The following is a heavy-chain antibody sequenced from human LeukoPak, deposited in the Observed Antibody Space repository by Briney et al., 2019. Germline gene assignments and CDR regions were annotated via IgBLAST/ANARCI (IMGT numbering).Heavy chain of an antibody. CDR1: GGSLSSYY. CDR3: ARDVYCGGDCSYFDS. J-gene: IGHJ4*02. Sequence: SETLSLTCTVSGGSLSSYYWSWTRQPPGKGLEWIGYIYSSGSTNYNPSLRSRVTLSLDTSRNQFSLKLTSVTAADTAVYYCARDVYCGGDCSYFDSWGQGTLVTVSS. D-gene: IGHD2-21*02. CDR2: IYSSGST. V-gene: IGHV4-59*01.